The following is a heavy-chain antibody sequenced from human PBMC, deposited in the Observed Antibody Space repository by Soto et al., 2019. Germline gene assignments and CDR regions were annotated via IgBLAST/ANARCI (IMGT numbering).Heavy chain of an antibody. D-gene: IGHD6-13*01. Sequence: ASVKVSCKASGGTFSSYAISWVRQAPGQGLEWMGWISAYNGNTNYAQELQGRVTMTTDTSTSTAYMELRSLRSDDTAVYYCARDRHSSSWYPNYYYYGMDVWGQGTTVTVSS. J-gene: IGHJ6*02. CDR3: ARDRHSSSWYPNYYYYGMDV. V-gene: IGHV1-18*01. CDR2: ISAYNGNT. CDR1: GGTFSSYA.